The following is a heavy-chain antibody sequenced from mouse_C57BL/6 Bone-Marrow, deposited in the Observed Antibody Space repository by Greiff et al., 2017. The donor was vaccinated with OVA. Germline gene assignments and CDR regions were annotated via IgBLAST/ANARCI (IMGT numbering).Heavy chain of an antibody. CDR3: TRRVDAMDY. J-gene: IGHJ4*01. CDR1: GFTFSSYA. V-gene: IGHV5S21*01. Sequence: EVNVVESGEGLVKPGGSLKLSCAASGFTFSSYAMSWVRQTPEKRLEWVAYISSGGDYTYYADTVKGRFTISRDNARSTLYLQMSRLKSEDTAMYYCTRRVDAMDYWGQGTSVTVSA. CDR2: ISSGGDYT.